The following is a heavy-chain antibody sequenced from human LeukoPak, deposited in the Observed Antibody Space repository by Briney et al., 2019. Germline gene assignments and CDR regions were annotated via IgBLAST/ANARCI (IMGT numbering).Heavy chain of an antibody. V-gene: IGHV1-24*01. Sequence: EASVKVSCKVSGYTLTELSMHWVRQAPGKGLEGMGGFDPEDGETIYAQKFQGRVTMTEDTSTDTAYMELSSLRSEDTAVYYCASHYGSGSYYFPYWGQGTLVTVSS. CDR2: FDPEDGET. D-gene: IGHD3-10*01. CDR3: ASHYGSGSYYFPY. J-gene: IGHJ4*02. CDR1: GYTLTELS.